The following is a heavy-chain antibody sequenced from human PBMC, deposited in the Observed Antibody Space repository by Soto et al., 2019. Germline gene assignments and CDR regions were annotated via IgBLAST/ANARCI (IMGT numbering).Heavy chain of an antibody. CDR3: AAQKVRREGEFDY. CDR1: GFTFSSYA. D-gene: IGHD3-16*01. V-gene: IGHV3-23*01. Sequence: GGSLRLSCAASGFTFSSYAMSWVRQAPGKGLEWVSAISGSGGSTYYADSVKGRFTISRDNSKNTLYLQMNSLRAEDTAVYYCAAQKVRREGEFDYWGQGTLVTVSS. CDR2: ISGSGGST. J-gene: IGHJ4*02.